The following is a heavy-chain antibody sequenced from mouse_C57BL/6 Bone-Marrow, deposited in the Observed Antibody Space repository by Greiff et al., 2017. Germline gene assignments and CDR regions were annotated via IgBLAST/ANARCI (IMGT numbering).Heavy chain of an antibody. J-gene: IGHJ4*01. D-gene: IGHD1-1*01. Sequence: QVQLKQSGAELARPGASVKLSCKASGYTFTSSGISWVKQRTGQGLEWIGEIYPRSGNTYYNEKFKGKATLTADKSSSTAYMELRSLTSEDSAVYFCARQRLRKRGYAMDYWGQGASVTVSS. CDR1: GYTFTSSG. V-gene: IGHV1-81*01. CDR2: IYPRSGNT. CDR3: ARQRLRKRGYAMDY.